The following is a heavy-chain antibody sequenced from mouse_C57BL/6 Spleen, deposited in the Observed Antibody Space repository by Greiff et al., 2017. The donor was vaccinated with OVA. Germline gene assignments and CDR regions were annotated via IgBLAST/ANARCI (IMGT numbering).Heavy chain of an antibody. CDR2: IDPSDSET. CDR3: ARSRDYDPAWFAY. V-gene: IGHV1-52*01. Sequence: QVQLQQPGAELVRPGSSVKLSCKASGYTFTSYWMHWVKQRPIQGLEWIGNIDPSDSETHYNQKFKDKATLTVDKSSSTAYMQLSSLTSEDSAVYYCARSRDYDPAWFAYWGQGTLVTVSA. D-gene: IGHD2-4*01. CDR1: GYTFTSYW. J-gene: IGHJ3*01.